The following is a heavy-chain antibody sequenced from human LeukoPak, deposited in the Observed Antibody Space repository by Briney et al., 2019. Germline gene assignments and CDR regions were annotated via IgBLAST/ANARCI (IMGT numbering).Heavy chain of an antibody. CDR2: ISDSGDYT. CDR3: AKDQRPRGNYGYFDY. D-gene: IGHD1-26*01. J-gene: IGHJ4*02. Sequence: GGSLRLSCAASGFTFSTCGMSWVRQAPGKGVEWVSSISDSGDYTYYADSVKGRFSISRDNSKNTLYLQMDRLRAEDTAVYYCAKDQRPRGNYGYFDYWGQGALVTVSS. V-gene: IGHV3-23*01. CDR1: GFTFSTCG.